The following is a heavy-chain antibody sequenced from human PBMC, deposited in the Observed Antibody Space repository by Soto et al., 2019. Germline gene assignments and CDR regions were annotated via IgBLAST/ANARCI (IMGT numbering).Heavy chain of an antibody. V-gene: IGHV3-33*01. D-gene: IGHD2-2*01. J-gene: IGHJ6*02. CDR3: ARGEFVVVPAASHGMDV. Sequence: GGSLRLSCAASGFTFSSYGMHWVRQAPGKGLEWVAVIWYDGSNKYYADSVKGRFTISRDNSKNTLYLQMNSLRAEDTAVYYCARGEFVVVPAASHGMDVWGQGTTVTVSS. CDR1: GFTFSSYG. CDR2: IWYDGSNK.